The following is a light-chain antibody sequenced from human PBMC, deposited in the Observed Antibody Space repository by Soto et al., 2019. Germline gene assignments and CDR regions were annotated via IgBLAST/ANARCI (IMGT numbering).Light chain of an antibody. CDR1: NSDIGSYDY. CDR2: EVT. Sequence: QSVLTQPASVSGSPGQSITISCSGTNSDIGSYDYVSWYQHHPGTAPQPIIFEVTHRYSRVSGRFSASKSANTASLTISGLQPEDEAVYYCSSSSSIPPHVLFGGGTKLTVL. J-gene: IGLJ2*01. V-gene: IGLV2-14*01. CDR3: SSSSSIPPHVL.